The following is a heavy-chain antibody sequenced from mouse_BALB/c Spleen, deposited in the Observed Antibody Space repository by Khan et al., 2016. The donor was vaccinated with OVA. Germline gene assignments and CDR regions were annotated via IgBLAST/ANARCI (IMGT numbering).Heavy chain of an antibody. V-gene: IGHV5-12*02. D-gene: IGHD2-3*01. J-gene: IGHJ3*01. CDR1: GFTFSDYY. CDR3: AREGDDGGLAY. CDR2: ISNRGSTT. Sequence: EVELVESGGGLVQPGGSLTLSCPTSGFTFSDYYMYWVRQTPEKRLEWVAFISNRGSTTYYPDTVRGRSTFSRDNAKNTLYLQMSRLKSDDTAMYYCAREGDDGGLAYWGQGTLVTVSA.